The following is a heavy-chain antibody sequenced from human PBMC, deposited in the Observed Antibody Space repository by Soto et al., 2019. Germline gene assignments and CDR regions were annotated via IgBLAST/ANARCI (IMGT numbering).Heavy chain of an antibody. CDR1: GFTFSSYG. Sequence: QVQLVESGGGVVQPGRSLRLSCAASGFTFSSYGMHWVRQAPGKGLEWVAVIWYDGSNKYYADSVKGRFTISRDNSKNTLYLQMNSLRAEDTAVYYCAGDHGWQQLVQSGDYWGQGTLVTVSS. V-gene: IGHV3-33*01. J-gene: IGHJ4*02. CDR3: AGDHGWQQLVQSGDY. D-gene: IGHD6-13*01. CDR2: IWYDGSNK.